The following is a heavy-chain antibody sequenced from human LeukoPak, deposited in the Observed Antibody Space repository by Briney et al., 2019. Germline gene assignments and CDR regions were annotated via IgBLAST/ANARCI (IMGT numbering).Heavy chain of an antibody. J-gene: IGHJ4*02. CDR2: IYSGGST. D-gene: IGHD6-13*01. CDR1: GFTFGDYA. V-gene: IGHV3-53*01. CDR3: ARDPYSSPN. Sequence: GGSLRLSCTASGFTFGDYAMSWVRQAPGKGLEWVSVIYSGGSTYYADSVKGRFTISRDNSKNTLYLQMNSLRAEDTAVYYCARDPYSSPNWGQGTLVTVSS.